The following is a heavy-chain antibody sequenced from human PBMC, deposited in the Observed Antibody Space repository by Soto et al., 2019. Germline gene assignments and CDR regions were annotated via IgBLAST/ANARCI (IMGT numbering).Heavy chain of an antibody. D-gene: IGHD3-10*01. J-gene: IGHJ6*02. CDR2: INHSGST. V-gene: IGHV4-34*01. CDR1: GGSFSGYY. Sequence: SETLSLTCAVYGGSFSGYYWSWIRQPPGKGLEWIGEINHSGSTNYNPSLKSRVTISVDTSKNQFSLKLSSVTAADTAVYYCARDYYYGSGSYGYYYYYGMDVWGQGTTVTVSS. CDR3: ARDYYYGSGSYGYYYYYGMDV.